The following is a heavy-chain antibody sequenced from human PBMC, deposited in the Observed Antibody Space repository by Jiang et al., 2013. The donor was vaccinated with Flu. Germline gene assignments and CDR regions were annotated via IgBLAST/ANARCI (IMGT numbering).Heavy chain of an antibody. CDR1: GYTLTAYD. CDR3: ARDGASIMRLDS. J-gene: IGHJ5*01. CDR2: INPKSGGT. V-gene: IGHV1-2*02. D-gene: IGHD1-26*01. Sequence: SGAEVKKPGASVKVSCKASGYTLTAYDMHWVRQAPGHGLEWMGWINPKSGGTEYAQRFQGRVTMTRDTSINTAYMELTGLTSDDTAVYYCARDGASIMRLDSWGQGTLVTVSS.